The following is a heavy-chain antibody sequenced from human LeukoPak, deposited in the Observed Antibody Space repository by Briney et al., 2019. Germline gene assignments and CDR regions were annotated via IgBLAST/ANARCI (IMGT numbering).Heavy chain of an antibody. D-gene: IGHD3-10*01. CDR1: GFTVSSNY. Sequence: PGGSLRLSCAASGFTVSSNYMSWVRQAPGKGLEWVSAISGSGGSTYYADSVKGRFTISRDNSKNTLYLQMNSLRAEDTAVYYCAKDLSFSGSGSYYYYYGMDVWGQGTTVTVSS. J-gene: IGHJ6*02. CDR3: AKDLSFSGSGSYYYYYGMDV. CDR2: ISGSGGST. V-gene: IGHV3-23*01.